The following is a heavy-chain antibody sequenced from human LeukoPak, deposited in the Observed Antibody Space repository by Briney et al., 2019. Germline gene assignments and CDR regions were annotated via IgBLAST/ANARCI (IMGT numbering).Heavy chain of an antibody. D-gene: IGHD3-10*01. Sequence: PSETLSLTCTVSGGSISSYYWSWIRQPPGKGLEWIGYIYYSGSTNYNPSLKSRVTISVDTSKNQFSLKLSSVTAADTAVYYCAREGRGAPDAFDIWGQGTMVTVSS. CDR3: AREGRGAPDAFDI. CDR1: GGSISSYY. V-gene: IGHV4-59*12. CDR2: IYYSGST. J-gene: IGHJ3*02.